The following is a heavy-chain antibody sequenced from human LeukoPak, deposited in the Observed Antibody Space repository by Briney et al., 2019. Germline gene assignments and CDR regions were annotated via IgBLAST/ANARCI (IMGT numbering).Heavy chain of an antibody. CDR1: GGSFSGYY. J-gene: IGHJ4*02. V-gene: IGHV4-34*01. Sequence: PSETLSLTCAVYGGSFSGYYWSWIRQPPGKGLEWIGEINHSGSTNYNPSLKSRVTISVDTSKNQSSLKLRSVTAADTAVYYCARRGGNSGFLLFDYWGQGTLVTVSS. CDR2: INHSGST. D-gene: IGHD4-23*01. CDR3: ARRGGNSGFLLFDY.